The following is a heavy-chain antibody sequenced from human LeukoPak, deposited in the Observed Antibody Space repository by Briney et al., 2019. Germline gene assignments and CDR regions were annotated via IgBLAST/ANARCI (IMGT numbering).Heavy chain of an antibody. V-gene: IGHV1-69*04. CDR1: GGTFSSYA. CDR3: ARDSDSSGYVFDY. D-gene: IGHD3-22*01. J-gene: IGHJ4*02. CDR2: IIPILGIA. Sequence: SVKVSCKASGGTFSSYAISWVRQAPGQGLEWMGRIIPILGIANYAQKFQGRVTITADKSTSTAYMELSSLRSEDTAVYYCARDSDSSGYVFDYWGQGTLVTVSS.